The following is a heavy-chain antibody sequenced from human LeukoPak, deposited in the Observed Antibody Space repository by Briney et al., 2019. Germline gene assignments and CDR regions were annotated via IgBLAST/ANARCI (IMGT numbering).Heavy chain of an antibody. CDR2: MSYDGSNK. V-gene: IGHV3-30*03. CDR1: GFTLSSSD. Sequence: GRSLRLSCAASGFTLSSSDMHWVRQAPGKGLEWVAIMSYDGSNKYYAESVKGRFTISRDNSKNTLYLQMNSLGAEDTAVYYCAIFDLWGRGTLVTVSS. CDR3: AIFDL. J-gene: IGHJ2*01.